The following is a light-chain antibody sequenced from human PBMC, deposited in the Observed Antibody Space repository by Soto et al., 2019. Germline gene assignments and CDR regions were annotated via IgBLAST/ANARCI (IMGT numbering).Light chain of an antibody. Sequence: QSALTQPASVSGSPGQSITISCTGTSIDVGNYNLVSWYQQHPGKAPKLIIYEVTKRSSGVSNRFSGSKSSNTASLTISGLQAEDEADYYCCSYEGSSAPVVFGGGTKLTVL. CDR1: SIDVGNYNL. CDR2: EVT. V-gene: IGLV2-23*02. CDR3: CSYEGSSAPVV. J-gene: IGLJ2*01.